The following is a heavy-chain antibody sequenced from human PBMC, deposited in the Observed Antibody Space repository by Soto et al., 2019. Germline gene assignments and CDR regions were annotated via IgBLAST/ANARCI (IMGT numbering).Heavy chain of an antibody. CDR1: GGSISSSNW. CDR2: IYHSGST. J-gene: IGHJ5*02. D-gene: IGHD6-19*01. CDR3: ARVSVAGTKQDWFDP. Sequence: QVQLQESGPGLVKPSGTLSLTCAVSGGSISSSNWWSWVRQPPGKGLEWIGEIYHSGSTNYNPSPKSRVPISVYKSKNQFSLKLSSVTAADTAVYYCARVSVAGTKQDWFDPWGQGTLVTVSS. V-gene: IGHV4-4*02.